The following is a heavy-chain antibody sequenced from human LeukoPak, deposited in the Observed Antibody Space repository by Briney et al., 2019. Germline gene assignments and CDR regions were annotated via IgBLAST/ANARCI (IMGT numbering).Heavy chain of an antibody. J-gene: IGHJ4*02. D-gene: IGHD3-10*01. V-gene: IGHV1-24*01. CDR1: GNTPTELS. CDR3: ARVDASTYGSGKICRH. Sequence: GASVKVSCKLSGNTPTELSMHWVRQVPGKGLEWMGGFDPEDVEIIYAQKFKGRVTMTEDTSTDTAYMELSSLKSEDTAVYYCARVDASTYGSGKICRHWGQGTLVTVSS. CDR2: FDPEDVEI.